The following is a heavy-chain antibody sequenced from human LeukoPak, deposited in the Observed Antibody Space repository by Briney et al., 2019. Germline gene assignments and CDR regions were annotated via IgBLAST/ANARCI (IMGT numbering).Heavy chain of an antibody. J-gene: IGHJ2*01. V-gene: IGHV1-2*02. CDR3: ARDASSGGNRYFDL. CDR1: GYTFTGYY. D-gene: IGHD6-19*01. CDR2: INPNSGGT. Sequence: ASVKVSCNASGYTFTGYYMHWVRQAPGQGLEWMGWINPNSGGTNYAQKFQGRVTMTRDTSISTAYMELSRLRSDDTAVYYCARDASSGGNRYFDLWGRGTLVTVSS.